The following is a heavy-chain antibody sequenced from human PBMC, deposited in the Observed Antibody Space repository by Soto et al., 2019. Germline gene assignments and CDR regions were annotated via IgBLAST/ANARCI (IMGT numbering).Heavy chain of an antibody. CDR1: GYTFTVYS. Sequence: QVQLVQSGSEVKKPGASVKVSCKASGYTFTVYSIHWVRLAPGQGLEWMGWINADNGYTKYSQKFQDRVTITRDTSASTAYMELSSLRSEDTAVYYCAREVNHGWYDTLGQGSLVTVSS. CDR2: INADNGYT. J-gene: IGHJ5*02. V-gene: IGHV1-3*01. CDR3: AREVNHGWYDT.